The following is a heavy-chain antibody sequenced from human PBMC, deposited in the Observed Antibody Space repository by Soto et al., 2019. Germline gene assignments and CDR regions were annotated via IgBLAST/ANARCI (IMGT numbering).Heavy chain of an antibody. CDR1: GFTFSSYT. D-gene: IGHD3-10*01. V-gene: IGHV3-48*02. Sequence: GGSLRLSCAASGFTFSSYTLNWVRQAPGKGLVWVSYISSSSSPIYYADSVKGRFTISRDNAKNSLYLQMNSLRDEDTAVYYCARARLWFGELLDYWGQGTLVTVSS. CDR3: ARARLWFGELLDY. CDR2: ISSSSSPI. J-gene: IGHJ4*02.